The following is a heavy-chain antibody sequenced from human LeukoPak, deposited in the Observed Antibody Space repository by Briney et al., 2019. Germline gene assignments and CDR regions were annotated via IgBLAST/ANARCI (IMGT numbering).Heavy chain of an antibody. Sequence: GGSLRLSCAASGFIFSSYAMTWVRQAPGKGLEWVAGISGSGDTTYYTDSVKDRFTISRDNSEYTVYLQMNSLRGEDTAVYYCAKTPGIEVVVNYFDYWGQGTLVTVSS. CDR1: GFIFSSYA. J-gene: IGHJ4*02. D-gene: IGHD6-19*01. CDR3: AKTPGIEVVVNYFDY. V-gene: IGHV3-23*01. CDR2: ISGSGDTT.